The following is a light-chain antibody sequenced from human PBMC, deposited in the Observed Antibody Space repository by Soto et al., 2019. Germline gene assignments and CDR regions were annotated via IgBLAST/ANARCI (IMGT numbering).Light chain of an antibody. Sequence: EIVLTQSPATLALSPGERATLSWRASQSVGSYLAWYQQKPGQAPRLLIYDASNRATGIPARFSGSGSGTDFTLIISSLEPEDFAVYFCQQRSNWPPITFGQGTRLEIK. CDR2: DAS. V-gene: IGKV3-11*01. CDR1: QSVGSY. CDR3: QQRSNWPPIT. J-gene: IGKJ5*01.